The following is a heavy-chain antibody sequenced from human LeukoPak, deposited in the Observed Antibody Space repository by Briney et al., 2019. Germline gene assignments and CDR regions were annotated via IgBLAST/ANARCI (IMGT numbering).Heavy chain of an antibody. CDR2: MNPNSGNT. Sequence: ASVKVSCKASGYTFTSYDINWVRQATGQGLEWMGWMNPNSGNTGYAQKFQGRVTVTRNTSISTAYMELSSLRSEDAAVYYCARAGPSTVVTPLDYWGQGTLVTVSS. CDR1: GYTFTSYD. D-gene: IGHD4-23*01. J-gene: IGHJ4*02. V-gene: IGHV1-8*03. CDR3: ARAGPSTVVTPLDY.